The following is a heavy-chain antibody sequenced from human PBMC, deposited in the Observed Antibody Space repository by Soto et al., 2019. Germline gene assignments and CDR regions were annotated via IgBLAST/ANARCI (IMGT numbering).Heavy chain of an antibody. CDR2: ITSSSDTI. Sequence: GGSLRLSCAASGFTFSSFHMNWVRQAPGRGLEWVAYITSSSDTIYYSDSVKGRFTISRDNGKNTLYLQMNSLRAEDTAVYYCARDGPPLYDFWSGYWPSGSYYYGMDVWGQGTTVTV. J-gene: IGHJ6*02. V-gene: IGHV3-48*01. D-gene: IGHD3-3*01. CDR3: ARDGPPLYDFWSGYWPSGSYYYGMDV. CDR1: GFTFSSFH.